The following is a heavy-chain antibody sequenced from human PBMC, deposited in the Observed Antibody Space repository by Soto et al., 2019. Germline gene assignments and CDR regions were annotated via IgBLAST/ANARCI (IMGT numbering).Heavy chain of an antibody. V-gene: IGHV2-5*02. D-gene: IGHD4-4*01. CDR2: IYWDDDK. CDR1: GFSLSTSGVG. Sequence: QITLKESGPTLVKPTQTLTLTCTFSGFSLSTSGVGVGWIRQPPGKALEWLALIYWDDDKRYSPSLKSRLTITKDTSKNQVVLTMTNMDPVDTATYYCAHSMPPEVTTCYYFDCWGQGTLVTVSS. CDR3: AHSMPPEVTTCYYFDC. J-gene: IGHJ4*02.